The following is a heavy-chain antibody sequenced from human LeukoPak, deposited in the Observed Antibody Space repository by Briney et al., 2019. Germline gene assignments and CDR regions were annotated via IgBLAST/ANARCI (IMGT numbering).Heavy chain of an antibody. CDR1: GGSFSGYY. Sequence: SETLSLTCAVYGGSFSGYYWSWIRQPPGKGLEWIGEINHSGSTNYNPSLKSRVTISVDTSKNQFSLNLSSVTATDTAVYYCARFRYSSGWFDYWGQGMLVTVSS. D-gene: IGHD6-19*01. CDR3: ARFRYSSGWFDY. V-gene: IGHV4-34*01. CDR2: INHSGST. J-gene: IGHJ4*02.